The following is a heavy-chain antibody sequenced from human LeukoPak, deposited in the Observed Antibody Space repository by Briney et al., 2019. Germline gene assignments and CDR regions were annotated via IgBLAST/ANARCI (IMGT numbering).Heavy chain of an antibody. CDR2: INQNGGEN. CDR1: GFTVSDNY. J-gene: IGHJ4*02. V-gene: IGHV3-7*01. Sequence: GGSLRLSCAASGFTVSDNYMTWVRQAPGKGLEWVANINQNGGENYYVDSVKGRFTISRDNGKNSLYLQMNSLRAEDTAVYYCARYRHLGYWGQGTLVTVSS. CDR3: ARYRHLGY.